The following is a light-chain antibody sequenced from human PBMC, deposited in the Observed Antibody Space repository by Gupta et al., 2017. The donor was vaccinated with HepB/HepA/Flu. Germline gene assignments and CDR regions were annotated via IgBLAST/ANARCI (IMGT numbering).Light chain of an antibody. Sequence: QLVLTQSPSASASLGTSVKLTCTLTSGLSRSAIAWHQQQPEKGPRFLMQVNNDGSHIKGVRIPDRFSGSTSGADHYLTIASIQAEDEDDYYCQAWGTGTWVFGGGTKLTVL. V-gene: IGLV4-69*01. J-gene: IGLJ3*02. CDR2: VNNDGSH. CDR1: SGLSRSA. CDR3: QAWGTGTWV.